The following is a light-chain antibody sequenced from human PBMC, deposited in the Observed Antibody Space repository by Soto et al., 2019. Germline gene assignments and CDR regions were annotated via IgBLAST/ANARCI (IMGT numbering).Light chain of an antibody. CDR3: LLYYGGAWV. J-gene: IGLJ3*02. Sequence: QAVVTQEPSLTVSPGGTVTLTCASSTGAVTGTNYPNWFQQKPGQAPTALIYSTSNKHSWTPARFSGSLLGGKAALTLSGAQPEDETEYYCLLYYGGAWVFGGGTKLTVL. CDR2: STS. V-gene: IGLV7-43*01. CDR1: TGAVTGTNY.